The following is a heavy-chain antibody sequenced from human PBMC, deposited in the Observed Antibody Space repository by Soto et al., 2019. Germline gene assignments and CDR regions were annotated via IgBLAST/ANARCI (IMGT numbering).Heavy chain of an antibody. CDR1: GGTFSSYA. Sequence: QVQLVQSGAEVKKPGFSVKVSCNASGGTFSSYAISWVRQAPGQGLEWMGGIIPIFGTANYAQKFQGRVTITADESTSTAYMELGSLRSGDTSVCYCSRVVGATTAVAFDLWGPGTMVTVSS. CDR2: IIPIFGTA. V-gene: IGHV1-69*01. D-gene: IGHD1-26*01. J-gene: IGHJ3*01. CDR3: SRVVGATTAVAFDL.